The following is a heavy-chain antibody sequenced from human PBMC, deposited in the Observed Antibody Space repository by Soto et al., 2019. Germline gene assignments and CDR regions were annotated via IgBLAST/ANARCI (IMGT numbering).Heavy chain of an antibody. CDR2: ISSSSSYI. D-gene: IGHD2-2*03. CDR3: ARGGVSSLDIVVVPAATPPWSTP. J-gene: IGHJ5*02. V-gene: IGHV3-21*01. CDR1: GFTFSSYS. Sequence: PGGSLRLSCAASGFTFSSYSMNWVRQAPGKGLEWVSSISSSSSYIYYADSVKGRFTISRDNAKNSLYLQMSSLRAEDTAVYYCARGGVSSLDIVVVPAATPPWSTPWGQGTLVTVSS.